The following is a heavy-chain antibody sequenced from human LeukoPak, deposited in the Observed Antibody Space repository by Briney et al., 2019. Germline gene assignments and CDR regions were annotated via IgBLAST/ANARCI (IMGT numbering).Heavy chain of an antibody. D-gene: IGHD4-17*01. CDR1: GFTFSDYY. J-gene: IGHJ4*02. CDR3: ARESYGDYPAAGYYFDY. CDR2: ISTGGTPR. Sequence: GGSLRLSCAASGFTFSDYYMYWIRQAPGKGLEWISYISTGGTPRYYADSVKGRFTISRDNAKSSLYLQMNSLRAEDTAVYYCARESYGDYPAAGYYFDYWGQGTLVTVSS. V-gene: IGHV3-11*01.